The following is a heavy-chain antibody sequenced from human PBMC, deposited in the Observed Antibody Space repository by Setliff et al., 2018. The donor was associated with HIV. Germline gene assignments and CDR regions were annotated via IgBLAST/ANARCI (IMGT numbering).Heavy chain of an antibody. J-gene: IGHJ3*01. CDR1: GDPINSHY. CDR3: ARDHNSGTLHAFDL. CDR2: ISYSEYT. V-gene: IGHV4-59*11. Sequence: SETLSLTCTVSGDPINSHYWSWIRQPPGEGLEWIGHISYSEYTNYNPSLKSRVTISLDTSKKHFSLDLYSVTAADTAVYYCARDHNSGTLHAFDLWGQGAKVTVSS. D-gene: IGHD1-26*01.